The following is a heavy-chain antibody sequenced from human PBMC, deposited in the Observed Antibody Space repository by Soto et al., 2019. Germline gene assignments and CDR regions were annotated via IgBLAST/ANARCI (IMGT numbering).Heavy chain of an antibody. CDR3: AQILLWEAVAWD. D-gene: IGHD6-19*01. CDR2: ISGSGGST. V-gene: IGHV3-23*01. CDR1: GFTFSSYA. J-gene: IGHJ4*02. Sequence: EVQLLESGGGLLQPGVSLRLSCAASGFTFSSYAMSWVRQAPGKGLEWVSAISGSGGSTYYADSVKGRFTISRDNSKNTLYLQMNSLRAEDTAVYYCAQILLWEAVAWDWGQGTLVTVSS.